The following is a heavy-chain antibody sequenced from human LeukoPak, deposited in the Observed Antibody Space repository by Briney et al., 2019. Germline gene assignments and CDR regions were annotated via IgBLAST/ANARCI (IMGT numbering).Heavy chain of an antibody. V-gene: IGHV3-33*01. CDR3: ARGLDLGYFQR. Sequence: GGSLRLSCIVSGFTFSTYDMLWVRQAPGKGLEWVAVIWSDGSNKYYTDSVKGRFTISRDNPKNTLYLQMNSLRVEDTAVYHCARGLDLGYFQRWGQGTLVTVSS. CDR2: IWSDGSNK. J-gene: IGHJ1*01. D-gene: IGHD4-11*01. CDR1: GFTFSTYD.